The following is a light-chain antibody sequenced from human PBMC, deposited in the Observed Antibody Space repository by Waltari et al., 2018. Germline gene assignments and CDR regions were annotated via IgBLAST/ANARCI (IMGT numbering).Light chain of an antibody. CDR2: ADD. J-gene: IGLJ1*01. CDR1: RSNIGTHT. V-gene: IGLV1-44*01. Sequence: QSVLTQPPSASGTPGQRVIISCSGSRSNIGTHTVNWYQQLPGSAPKLLIFADDERTSGGPDRLSGSKSDSSASLAISGLQSEDEADYNCASWDDTLTVSVGTGTKVIVL. CDR3: ASWDDTLTVS.